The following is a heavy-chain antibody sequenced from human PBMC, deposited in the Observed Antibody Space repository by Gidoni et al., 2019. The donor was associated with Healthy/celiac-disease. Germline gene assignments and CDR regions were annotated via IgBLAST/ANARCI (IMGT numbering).Heavy chain of an antibody. CDR2: INSDGSST. J-gene: IGHJ4*02. V-gene: IGHV3-74*01. CDR3: ARVRETLGFGES. D-gene: IGHD3-10*01. Sequence: VQLVESGGGLVQPGGSLSLSCAAPGFTFSSYWMHWVRQAPGKGLVWVSRINSDGSSTSYADSVKGRFTISRDNAKNTLYLQMNSLRAEDTAVYYCARVRETLGFGESWGQGTLVTVSS. CDR1: GFTFSSYW.